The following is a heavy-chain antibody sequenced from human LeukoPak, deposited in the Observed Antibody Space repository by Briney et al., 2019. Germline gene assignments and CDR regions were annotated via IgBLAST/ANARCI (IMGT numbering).Heavy chain of an antibody. D-gene: IGHD2-15*01. J-gene: IGHJ6*04. CDR1: GFVFSGSV. Sequence: GGSLRLSCAASGFVFSGSVMHWVRQASGKGLEWVGRIRAKVNNYATTYAASVKGRFTISRDDSKNTVYLQMYSLKTEDTAVYYCTSLGRYCSGDSCYDYYYGVDVWGKGTTVTVSS. CDR3: TSLGRYCSGDSCYDYYYGVDV. V-gene: IGHV3-73*01. CDR2: IRAKVNNYAT.